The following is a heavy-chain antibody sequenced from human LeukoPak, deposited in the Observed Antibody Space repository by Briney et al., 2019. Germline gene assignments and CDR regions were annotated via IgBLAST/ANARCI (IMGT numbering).Heavy chain of an antibody. Sequence: ASVKVSCKASGYTFTSYYMHWVRQAPGQGLEWMGIINPSGGSTSYAQKLQGRVTMTTDTATRTVYMELRSLRSDDTAVYYCARSRIVGTTLDYFDYWGQGTLVTVSS. CDR2: INPSGGST. V-gene: IGHV1-46*01. D-gene: IGHD1-26*01. J-gene: IGHJ4*02. CDR1: GYTFTSYY. CDR3: ARSRIVGTTLDYFDY.